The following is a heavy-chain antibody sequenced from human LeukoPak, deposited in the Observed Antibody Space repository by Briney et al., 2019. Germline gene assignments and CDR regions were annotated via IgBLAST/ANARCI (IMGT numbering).Heavy chain of an antibody. CDR2: ISGSGGST. CDR1: GFTFSSYA. V-gene: IGHV3-23*01. CDR3: WKSSYYYYYMDV. J-gene: IGHJ6*03. Sequence: GGSLRLSCAASGFTFSSYAMSWVRQAPGKGLEWVSAISGSGGSTYYADSVKGRFTISRDNTKKTLYMQMNSLRAEETGVYYFWKSSYYYYYMDVWGKGTTVTVSS.